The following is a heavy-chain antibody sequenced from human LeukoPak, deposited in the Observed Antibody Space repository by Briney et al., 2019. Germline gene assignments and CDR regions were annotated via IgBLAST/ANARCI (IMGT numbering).Heavy chain of an antibody. J-gene: IGHJ4*02. Sequence: PSETLSLTCTVSGGSISSYYWSWIRQPAGKGLEWIGRIYTSGSTNYNPSLKSRVTMSVDTSKNQFSLKLSSVTAADTAVHYCARLNYYDSSGYYFKEYYFDYWGQGTLVTVSS. V-gene: IGHV4-4*07. CDR3: ARLNYYDSSGYYFKEYYFDY. CDR2: IYTSGST. CDR1: GGSISSYY. D-gene: IGHD3-22*01.